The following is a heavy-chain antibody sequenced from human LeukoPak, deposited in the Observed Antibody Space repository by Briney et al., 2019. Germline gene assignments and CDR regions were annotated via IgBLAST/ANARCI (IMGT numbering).Heavy chain of an antibody. CDR3: AKEGTYCSGGSCYDIDDY. CDR2: ISGSGGST. J-gene: IGHJ4*02. CDR1: GFTFSSYA. Sequence: GGSLRLXCAASGFTFSSYAMSGVRQAPGKGLECVSAISGSGGSTYYADSVKGRFTIPRDNSKNTLYLQMNSLRAEDTAVYYCAKEGTYCSGGSCYDIDDYWGQGTLVTVSS. D-gene: IGHD2-15*01. V-gene: IGHV3-23*01.